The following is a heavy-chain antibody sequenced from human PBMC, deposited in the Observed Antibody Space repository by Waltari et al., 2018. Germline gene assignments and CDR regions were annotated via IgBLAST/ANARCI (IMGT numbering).Heavy chain of an antibody. CDR2: INPNSGGT. CDR1: GYTFTGYY. V-gene: IGHV1-2*06. J-gene: IGHJ3*02. Sequence: QVQLVQSGAEVKKPGASVKVSCKASGYTFTGYYMPWVRQAPGQGLEWMGRINPNSGGTNYAQKFQGRVTMTRDTSISTAYMELSRLRSDDTAVYYCARGGVQGVTIDAFDIWGQGTMVTVSS. D-gene: IGHD3-10*01. CDR3: ARGGVQGVTIDAFDI.